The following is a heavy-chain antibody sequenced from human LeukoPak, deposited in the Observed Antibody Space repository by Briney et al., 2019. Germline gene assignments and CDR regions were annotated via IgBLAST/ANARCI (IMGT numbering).Heavy chain of an antibody. Sequence: RTGGSLRLSCAASGFTFSSYSVNWVRQAPGKGLEWVSSISSSSSYIYYADSVKGRFTISRDNAKNSLYLQMNSLRAEDTAVYYCARVSLGGYCSGGSCYSGAFDIWGQGTMVTVSS. D-gene: IGHD2-15*01. CDR2: ISSSSSYI. J-gene: IGHJ3*02. CDR1: GFTFSSYS. CDR3: ARVSLGGYCSGGSCYSGAFDI. V-gene: IGHV3-21*01.